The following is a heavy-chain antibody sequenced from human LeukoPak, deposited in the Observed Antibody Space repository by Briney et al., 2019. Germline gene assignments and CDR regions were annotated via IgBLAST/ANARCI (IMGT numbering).Heavy chain of an antibody. V-gene: IGHV3-23*01. Sequence: GGSLRLSCVASGFTFSSYAMSWVRQAPGKGLEWVSAISAGGYVTYYVDFVKGRFTISRDNSKNTLYLQMNSLRAEDTAVYYCAKDSTLSIAAPLDYWGQGTLVTVSS. J-gene: IGHJ4*02. CDR2: ISAGGYVT. D-gene: IGHD6-13*01. CDR1: GFTFSSYA. CDR3: AKDSTLSIAAPLDY.